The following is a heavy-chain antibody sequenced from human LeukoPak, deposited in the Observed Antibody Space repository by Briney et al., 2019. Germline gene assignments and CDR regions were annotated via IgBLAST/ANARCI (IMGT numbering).Heavy chain of an antibody. J-gene: IGHJ6*02. Sequence: SGGSLRLSCAASGFTFSSYNMKWVRQAPGKGLEWVSSISSSSSYIYYADSVKGRFTISRDNAKNSLYLQMNSLRAEDTAVYYCARPSNSGMDVWGQGTTVTVSS. CDR3: ARPSNSGMDV. CDR1: GFTFSSYN. CDR2: ISSSSSYI. V-gene: IGHV3-21*01.